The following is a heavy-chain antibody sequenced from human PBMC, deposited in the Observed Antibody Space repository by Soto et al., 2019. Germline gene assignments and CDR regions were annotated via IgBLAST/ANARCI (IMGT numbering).Heavy chain of an antibody. Sequence: QVQLLQSGAEVKKPGASVRVSCKASGYTFTTSVITWVRQAPGQGLEWMGWISAYNGDTDYAQKFQGRVTMTTDTYTSTAYMELRSLRSDDSAVYYCARDFGELSYFDYWGQGTLVTVSS. D-gene: IGHD3-10*01. V-gene: IGHV1-18*01. CDR3: ARDFGELSYFDY. J-gene: IGHJ4*02. CDR2: ISAYNGDT. CDR1: GYTFTTSV.